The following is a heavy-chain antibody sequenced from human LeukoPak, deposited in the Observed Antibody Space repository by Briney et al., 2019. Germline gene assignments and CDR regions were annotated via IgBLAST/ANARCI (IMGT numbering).Heavy chain of an antibody. D-gene: IGHD3-3*01. Sequence: ASVKVSCKASGGTFSSYAISWVRQAPGQGLEWMGGIIPIFGTANYAQKFQGRVTITADESTSTAYMELSSLRSEDTAVYYCARGAQYYDFWSGYYPGLNYFDYWGQGTLVTVSS. CDR3: ARGAQYYDFWSGYYPGLNYFDY. CDR2: IIPIFGTA. J-gene: IGHJ4*02. CDR1: GGTFSSYA. V-gene: IGHV1-69*13.